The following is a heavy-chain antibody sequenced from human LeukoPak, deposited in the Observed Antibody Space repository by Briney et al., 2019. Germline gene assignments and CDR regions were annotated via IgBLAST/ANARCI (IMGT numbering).Heavy chain of an antibody. Sequence: ASVKVSCKASGYTFTSYYMHWVRQAPGQGLEWMGIINPSGGSTSYAQKFQGRVTMTRDTSTSTVYMELSSLRSEDTAVYYCARGGLPACSGGSCQDAFDIWGQGTMVTVSS. V-gene: IGHV1-46*01. J-gene: IGHJ3*02. CDR3: ARGGLPACSGGSCQDAFDI. CDR1: GYTFTSYY. CDR2: INPSGGST. D-gene: IGHD2-15*01.